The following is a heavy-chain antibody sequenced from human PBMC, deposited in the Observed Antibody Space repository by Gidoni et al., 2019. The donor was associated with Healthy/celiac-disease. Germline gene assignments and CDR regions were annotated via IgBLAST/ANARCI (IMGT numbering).Heavy chain of an antibody. J-gene: IGHJ4*02. CDR2: ISGSGGST. CDR3: AKGPRAVAGTGDY. CDR1: GFTFSSDA. Sequence: EVQLLESGGGLVQPGGSLRPSCAPSGFTFSSDAMSWVRQAPGKGLEWGSAISGSGGSTYYADSVKGRFTISRDNSKNTLYLQMNSLRAEDTAVYYCAKGPRAVAGTGDYWGQGTLVTVSS. D-gene: IGHD6-19*01. V-gene: IGHV3-23*01.